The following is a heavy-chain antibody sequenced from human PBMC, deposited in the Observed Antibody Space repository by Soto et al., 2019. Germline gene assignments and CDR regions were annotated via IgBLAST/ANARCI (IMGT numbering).Heavy chain of an antibody. J-gene: IGHJ6*02. D-gene: IGHD3-9*01. CDR2: IYYSGST. CDR1: GGSISSGGYY. V-gene: IGHV4-31*03. Sequence: QVQLQESGPGLVKPSQTLSLTCTVSGGSISSGGYYWSWIRQHPGKGLELIGYIYYSGSTYYNPSLKSRVTISVDTSKNQCSLKLSSVTAADTAVYYWAGEAPLLTTYGMDVWGQGTTVTVSS. CDR3: AGEAPLLTTYGMDV.